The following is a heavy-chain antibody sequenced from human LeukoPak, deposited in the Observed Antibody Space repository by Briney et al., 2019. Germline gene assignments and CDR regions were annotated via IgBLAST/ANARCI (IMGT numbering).Heavy chain of an antibody. CDR3: ARGVNYYDSISVY. CDR2: ISSSGSTI. CDR1: STYY. J-gene: IGHJ4*02. V-gene: IGHV3-11*01. D-gene: IGHD3-22*01. Sequence: STYYWGWIRQPPGKGLEWVSYISSSGSTIYYADSVKGRFTISRDNAKNSLYLQMNSLRAEDTAVYYCARGVNYYDSISVYWGQGTLVTVSS.